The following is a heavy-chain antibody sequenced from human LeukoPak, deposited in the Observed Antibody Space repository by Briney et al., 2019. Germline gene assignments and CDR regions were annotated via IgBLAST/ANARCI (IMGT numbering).Heavy chain of an antibody. V-gene: IGHV3-23*01. J-gene: IGHJ4*02. CDR3: AKGEPSSTYYYDSSGPTPFDY. Sequence: GGSLRLSCAASGFTFSSYAMSWVRQAPGKGLEWASAISGSGGSTYYADSVKGRFTISRDNSKNTLYLQMNSLRAEDSAVYYCAKGEPSSTYYYDSSGPTPFDYWGQGTLVTVSS. CDR1: GFTFSSYA. D-gene: IGHD3-22*01. CDR2: ISGSGGST.